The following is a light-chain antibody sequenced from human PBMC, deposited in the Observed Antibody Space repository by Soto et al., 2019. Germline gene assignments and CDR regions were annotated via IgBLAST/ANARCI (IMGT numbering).Light chain of an antibody. CDR3: SSYTSSSTSDV. CDR1: SSDVGGYNY. V-gene: IGLV2-14*01. CDR2: EVS. J-gene: IGLJ2*01. Sequence: QSVLTQPASVSGSPGQSITISCTGTSSDVGGYNYVSWYQQHPGKAPKLMIYEVSNRPSGVSNRFSGSKSGNTASLTISGLQAEDEADYYCSSYTSSSTSDVFGGGTKLTVL.